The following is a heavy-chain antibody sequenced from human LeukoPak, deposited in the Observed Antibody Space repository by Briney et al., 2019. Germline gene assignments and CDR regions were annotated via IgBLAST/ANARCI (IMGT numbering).Heavy chain of an antibody. D-gene: IGHD6-13*01. V-gene: IGHV1-69*01. CDR2: IIPIFGTA. CDR1: GGTFSSYA. J-gene: IGHJ4*02. Sequence: SVKVSCKASGGTFSSYAISWVRQAPGQGLEWMGDIIPIFGTANYAQKFQGRVTITADESTSTAYMEMSSLRPEDTAVYYCARGSPIAAAGYYFDYWGQGTLVTVSS. CDR3: ARGSPIAAAGYYFDY.